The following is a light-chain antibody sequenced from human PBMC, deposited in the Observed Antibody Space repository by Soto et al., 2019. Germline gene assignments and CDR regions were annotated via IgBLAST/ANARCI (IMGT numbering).Light chain of an antibody. CDR1: SSDVGNYNY. CDR2: DVS. V-gene: IGLV2-11*01. Sequence: QSALTQPRSVSGSPGQSVTISCTGTSSDVGNYNYVSWYQQHPGKAPKLMIYDVSKRPSGVPDRFSGSKSGNTASLTISGLQAEDGADYYCCSYAGSYTVYVFGTGTKLTVL. J-gene: IGLJ1*01. CDR3: CSYAGSYTVYV.